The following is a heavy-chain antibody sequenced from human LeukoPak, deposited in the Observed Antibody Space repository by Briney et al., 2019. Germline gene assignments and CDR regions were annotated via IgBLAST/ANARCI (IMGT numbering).Heavy chain of an antibody. V-gene: IGHV1-46*01. J-gene: IGHJ4*02. Sequence: ASVTVSCKASGYTFTSYYIHWVRQAPGQGLEWMGKINPSGDSTNYAQKFQGRVTMTTDTSTSTVYMELSSLRSEDTAVYYCARTLSDSGLSYWGQGTLVTVSS. CDR2: INPSGDST. CDR1: GYTFTSYY. D-gene: IGHD3/OR15-3a*01. CDR3: ARTLSDSGLSY.